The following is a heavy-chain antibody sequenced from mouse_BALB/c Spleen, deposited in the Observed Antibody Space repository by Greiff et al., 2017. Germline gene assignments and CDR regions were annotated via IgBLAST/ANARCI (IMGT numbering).Heavy chain of an antibody. CDR2: ISYDGSN. V-gene: IGHV3-6*02. CDR3: ARVTTVVDVAMDY. Sequence: EVKLQESGPGLVKPSQSLSLTCSVTGYSITSGYYWNWIRQFPGNKLEWMGYISYDGSNNYNPSLKNRISITRDTSKNQFFLKLNSVTTEDTATYYCARVTTVVDVAMDYWGQGTSVTVSS. D-gene: IGHD1-1*01. CDR1: GYSITSGYY. J-gene: IGHJ4*01.